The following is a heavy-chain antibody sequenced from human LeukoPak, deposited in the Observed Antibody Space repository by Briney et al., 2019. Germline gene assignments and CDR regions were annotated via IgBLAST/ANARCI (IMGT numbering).Heavy chain of an antibody. CDR3: ARDLVVPAAIRGYYYYGMDV. CDR1: GSTFSSYW. Sequence: GGSLRLSCAASGSTFSSYWMSWVRQAPGKGLEGVANIKQDGSEKYYVDSVKGRFTISRDNAKNSLYLQMNSLRAEDTAVYYCARDLVVPAAIRGYYYYGMDVWGQGTTVTVSS. D-gene: IGHD2-2*02. V-gene: IGHV3-7*01. CDR2: IKQDGSEK. J-gene: IGHJ6*02.